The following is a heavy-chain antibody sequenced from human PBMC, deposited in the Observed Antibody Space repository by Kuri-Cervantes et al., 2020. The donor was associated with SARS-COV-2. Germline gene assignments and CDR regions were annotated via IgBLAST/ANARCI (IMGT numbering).Heavy chain of an antibody. CDR1: GGSISSYY. Sequence: SETLSLTCTVSGGSISSYYWSWIRQPPEKGLEWIGYIYYSGSTNYNPSLKSRVTISVDTSKNQFSLKLSSVTAADTAVYYCARTLDYYGSGTYCFDYWGQGTLVTVSS. CDR3: ARTLDYYGSGTYCFDY. CDR2: IYYSGST. V-gene: IGHV4-59*01. J-gene: IGHJ4*02. D-gene: IGHD3-10*01.